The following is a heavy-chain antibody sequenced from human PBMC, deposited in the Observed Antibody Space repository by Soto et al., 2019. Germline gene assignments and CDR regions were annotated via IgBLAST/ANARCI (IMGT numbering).Heavy chain of an antibody. V-gene: IGHV3-13*01. CDR3: GRGILGPGDYFYGIDV. J-gene: IGHJ6*02. D-gene: IGHD7-27*01. Sequence: GGSLRLSCAVSGLTFNNYDMHWVRQVTGKRLEWVSGIGTAGDTWYPGSVQGRFTIFRENDKNSLYLQMNCLRAEDTAVYYCGRGILGPGDYFYGIDVWGQGTTVTVSS. CDR2: IGTAGDT. CDR1: GLTFNNYD.